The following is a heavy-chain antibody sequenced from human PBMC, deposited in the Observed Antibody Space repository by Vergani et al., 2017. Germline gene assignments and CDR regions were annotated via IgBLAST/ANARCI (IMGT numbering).Heavy chain of an antibody. CDR2: IYSGGST. D-gene: IGHD1-26*01. Sequence: EVQLVESGGGLIQPGGSLRLSCAASGFTVSSNYMTWVRQAPGKGLEWVSLIYSGGSTYYADSVKGRFTISRDNSKNTLYLQMNSLRAEDTAVYYCARDAIRIVGATKSTDYYYYGMDVWGQGTTVTVSS. V-gene: IGHV3-53*01. CDR1: GFTVSSNY. CDR3: ARDAIRIVGATKSTDYYYYGMDV. J-gene: IGHJ6*02.